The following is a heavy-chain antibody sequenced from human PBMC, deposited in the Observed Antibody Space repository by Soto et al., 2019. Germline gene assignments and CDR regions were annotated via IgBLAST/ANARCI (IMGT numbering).Heavy chain of an antibody. Sequence: ASVKVSCKASGYTFTNYAMHWVRQAPGQRLEWMGIINPSGGSTNYAQKFQGRVTITADESTSAAYMELSSLRSEDTAVYYCPSGYSYGYRLLWFDPWGQGTLVTVSS. V-gene: IGHV1-46*01. CDR3: PSGYSYGYRLLWFDP. D-gene: IGHD5-18*01. CDR1: GYTFTNYA. CDR2: INPSGGST. J-gene: IGHJ5*02.